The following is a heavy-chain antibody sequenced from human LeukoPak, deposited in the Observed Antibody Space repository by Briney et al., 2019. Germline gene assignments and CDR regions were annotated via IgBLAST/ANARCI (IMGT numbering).Heavy chain of an antibody. CDR1: GGTFSSYA. D-gene: IGHD2-2*01. CDR3: ARAGFYFVVPAAIDY. V-gene: IGHV1-69*05. CDR2: IIPIFGTA. J-gene: IGHJ4*02. Sequence: ASVKVSCKASGGTFSSYAISWVRQAPGQGLEWMGGIIPIFGTANYAQKFQGRVTITTDESTSTAYMELSSLRSEDTAVYYCARAGFYFVVPAAIDYWGQGTLVTVSS.